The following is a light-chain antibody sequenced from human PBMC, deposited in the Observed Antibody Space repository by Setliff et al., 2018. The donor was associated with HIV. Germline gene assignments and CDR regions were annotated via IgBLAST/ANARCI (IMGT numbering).Light chain of an antibody. CDR1: SSDVGGYNY. CDR3: SSYAGSNSYG. J-gene: IGLJ1*01. CDR2: EVS. V-gene: IGLV2-8*01. Sequence: QSVLTQPPSASGSPGQSVTISCTGTSSDVGGYNYVSWYQQHPGKAPKLMISEVSKRPSGVPDRFSGSKSGNTASLTVSGLQAEDEADYYCSSYAGSNSYGFGTGTKVTVL.